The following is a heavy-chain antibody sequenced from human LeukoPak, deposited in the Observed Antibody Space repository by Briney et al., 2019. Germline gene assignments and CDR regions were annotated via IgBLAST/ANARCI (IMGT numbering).Heavy chain of an antibody. CDR2: INHSGST. CDR1: GGSFSGYY. Sequence: SETLSLTCAVYGGSFSGYYWSWIRQTPGKGLEWIGEINHSGSTNYNPSLKSRVTISVDTSKNQFSLKLSSVTAADTAVYYCARGRVPAAIPYYYYGMDVWGKGTTVTVSS. D-gene: IGHD2-2*01. CDR3: ARGRVPAAIPYYYYGMDV. J-gene: IGHJ6*04. V-gene: IGHV4-34*01.